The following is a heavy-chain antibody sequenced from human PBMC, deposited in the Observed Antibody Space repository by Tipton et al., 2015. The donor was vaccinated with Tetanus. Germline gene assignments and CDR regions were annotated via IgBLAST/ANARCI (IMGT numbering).Heavy chain of an antibody. D-gene: IGHD5-18*01. CDR3: AKQGGYSGDAPNDS. J-gene: IGHJ4*02. Sequence: TLSLTCTVSGGSISTTSYLWGWVRQPPEKGLQWIATIYSNGTAYYNSSVKSRGSISIDTSKNLCSLKLSSVPAADTAVYYCAKQGGYSGDAPNDSWGQGTLVTVSS. CDR2: IYSNGTA. CDR1: GGSISTTSYL. V-gene: IGHV4-39*01.